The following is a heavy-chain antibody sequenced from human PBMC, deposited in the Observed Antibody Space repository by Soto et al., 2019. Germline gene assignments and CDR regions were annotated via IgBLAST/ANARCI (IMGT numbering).Heavy chain of an antibody. CDR2: ISGYSGNT. D-gene: IGHD5-12*01. V-gene: IGHV1-18*01. CDR1: GYTFTSYG. CDR3: ARGREYSGYDFYVAFDI. Sequence: ASVKVSCKASGYTFTSYGISWVRQAPGQGLEWMGWISGYSGNTNYPQRLQGRVTMTTDTSTSTAFMELRSLRSDDTAVYYCARGREYSGYDFYVAFDIWGQGTMVTVSS. J-gene: IGHJ3*02.